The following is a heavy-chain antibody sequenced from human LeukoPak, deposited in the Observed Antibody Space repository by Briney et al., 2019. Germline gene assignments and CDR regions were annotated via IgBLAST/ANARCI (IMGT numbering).Heavy chain of an antibody. D-gene: IGHD3-9*01. CDR2: ISYDGSNK. V-gene: IGHV3-30*18. CDR3: AKDGDYDILTGYYLDY. CDR1: GFTFSSYG. J-gene: IGHJ4*02. Sequence: GGSLRLSCAASGFTFSSYGMHWVRQAPDKGLEWVAVISYDGSNKYYADSVKGRFTISRDNSKNTLYLQMNSLRAEDTAVYYCAKDGDYDILTGYYLDYWGQGTLVTVSS.